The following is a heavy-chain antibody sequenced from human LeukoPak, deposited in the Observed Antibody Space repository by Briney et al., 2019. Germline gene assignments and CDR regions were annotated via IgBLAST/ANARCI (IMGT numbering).Heavy chain of an antibody. CDR2: ISSSGSTI. CDR3: ARVVAMTIDY. J-gene: IGHJ4*02. CDR1: GFTFSSYA. V-gene: IGHV3-48*03. D-gene: IGHD5-12*01. Sequence: PGGSLRLSCAASGFTFSSYAMNWVRQAPGKGLEWVSYISSSGSTIYYADSVKGRFTISGDNAKNSLYLQMNSLRAEDTAVYYCARVVAMTIDYWGQGTLVTVSS.